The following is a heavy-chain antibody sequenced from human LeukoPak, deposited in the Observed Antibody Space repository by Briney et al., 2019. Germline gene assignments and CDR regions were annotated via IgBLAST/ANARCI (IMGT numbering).Heavy chain of an antibody. Sequence: SETLSLTCTVSGGSISSYYWSWIRQPPGKGLEWIGYIYYSGSTNYNPSLKSRVTISVDTSKNQFSLKLSSVTAADTAVYYCARGGLSSSPFDCWGQGTLVTVSS. CDR3: ARGGLSSSPFDC. CDR2: IYYSGST. J-gene: IGHJ4*02. V-gene: IGHV4-59*01. CDR1: GGSISSYY. D-gene: IGHD6-6*01.